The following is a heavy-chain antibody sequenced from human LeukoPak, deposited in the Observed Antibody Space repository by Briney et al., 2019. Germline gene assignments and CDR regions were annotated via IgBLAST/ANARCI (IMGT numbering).Heavy chain of an antibody. CDR3: ARGYDSSGSDAFDI. V-gene: IGHV4-38-2*02. D-gene: IGHD3-22*01. CDR1: GYSISSGYY. J-gene: IGHJ3*02. Sequence: SETLSLTCTVSGYSISSGYYWGWIRQPPGKGLEWIGRIYHSGSTYYNPSLKSRVTISVDTSKNQFSLKLSSVTAADTAVYYCARGYDSSGSDAFDIWGQGTMVTVSS. CDR2: IYHSGST.